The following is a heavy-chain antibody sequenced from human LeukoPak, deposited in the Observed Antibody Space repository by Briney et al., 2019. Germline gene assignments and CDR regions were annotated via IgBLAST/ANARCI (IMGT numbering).Heavy chain of an antibody. CDR1: GFTFSSYW. V-gene: IGHV3-7*01. CDR2: IKQDGSEK. D-gene: IGHD5-12*01. J-gene: IGHJ5*02. CDR3: ARDQGYGGDWFDP. Sequence: GGSLRLSCAASGFTFSSYWMSWVRQAPGKGLEWVANIKQDGSEKYYVDSVKGRFTISRDNAKNSLYLQMNSLRAEDTAVYYCARDQGYGGDWFDPCGQGTLVTVSS.